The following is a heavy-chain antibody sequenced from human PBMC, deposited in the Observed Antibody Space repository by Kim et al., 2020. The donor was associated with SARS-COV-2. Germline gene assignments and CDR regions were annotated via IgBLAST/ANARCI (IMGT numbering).Heavy chain of an antibody. CDR2: IYHSGST. Sequence: SETLSLTCAVSGGSISSGGYSWSWIRQPPGKGLEWIGYIYHSGSTYYNPSLKSRVTISVDRSKNQFSLTLSSVTAADTAVYYCARGGRRDGYRTRFAFDLWGQGTMVTVSS. D-gene: IGHD5-12*01. J-gene: IGHJ3*01. CDR3: ARGGRRDGYRTRFAFDL. V-gene: IGHV4-30-2*01. CDR1: GGSISSGGYS.